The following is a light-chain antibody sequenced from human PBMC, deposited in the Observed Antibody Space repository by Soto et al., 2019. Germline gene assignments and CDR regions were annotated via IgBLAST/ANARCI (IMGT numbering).Light chain of an antibody. CDR1: QSISSY. CDR2: GAS. J-gene: IGKJ1*01. CDR3: QQSYSTPVT. Sequence: DIQMTQSPSSLSASVGDRVTITCRASQSISSYLHWYQQKPGKAPKLLISGASSLQSGVPSRFSGSGSGTDFTLTISSLQPEDFATYYCQQSYSTPVTFGRGTKVEIK. V-gene: IGKV1-39*01.